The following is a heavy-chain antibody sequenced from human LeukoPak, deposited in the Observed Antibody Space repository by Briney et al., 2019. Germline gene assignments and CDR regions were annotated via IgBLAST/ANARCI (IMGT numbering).Heavy chain of an antibody. J-gene: IGHJ4*02. V-gene: IGHV3-66*01. D-gene: IGHD5-24*01. CDR2: IYSGGST. Sequence: GGSLRLSCAASGFTVSSNYMSWVRQAPGKGLEWVSVIYSGGSTYYADSVKGRFTISRDNSKNTLYLQMNGLRAEDTAVYYCARMATIKVIFDYWGQGTLVTVSS. CDR1: GFTVSSNY. CDR3: ARMATIKVIFDY.